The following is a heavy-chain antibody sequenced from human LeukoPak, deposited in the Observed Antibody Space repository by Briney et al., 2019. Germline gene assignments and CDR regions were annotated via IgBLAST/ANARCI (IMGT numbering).Heavy chain of an antibody. V-gene: IGHV3-23*01. CDR3: ANTQAYYDFWSGQGYYFDY. CDR1: GFTFSSYA. J-gene: IGHJ4*02. CDR2: ISGSGGST. D-gene: IGHD3-3*01. Sequence: PGGSLRLSCAASGFTFSSYAMSWVRQAPGKGLEWVSAISGSGGSTYYADSVKGRFTISRDNSKNTLYLQMNSLRAEDTAVYYCANTQAYYDFWSGQGYYFDYWGQGTLVTVSS.